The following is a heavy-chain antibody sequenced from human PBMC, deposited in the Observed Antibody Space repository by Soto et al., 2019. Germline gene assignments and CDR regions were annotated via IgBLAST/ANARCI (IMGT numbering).Heavy chain of an antibody. CDR3: ARLTSSLGYGMDV. V-gene: IGHV5-51*01. CDR1: GDSVASYW. Sequence: SSGEGCGDSVASYWIGWVRQMPGKGLEWMGIIYPGDSDTRYSPSFQGQVTISADKSISTAYLQWSSLKASDTAMYYCARLTSSLGYGMDVWGQGTTVTVSS. J-gene: IGHJ6*02. CDR2: IYPGDSDT. D-gene: IGHD4-4*01.